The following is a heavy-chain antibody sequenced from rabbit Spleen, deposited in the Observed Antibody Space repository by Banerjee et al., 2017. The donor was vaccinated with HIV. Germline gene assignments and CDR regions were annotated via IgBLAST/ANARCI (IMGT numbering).Heavy chain of an antibody. D-gene: IGHD1-1*01. CDR3: ARDLTAVIGWNFNL. CDR2: IDSGSSGFT. J-gene: IGHJ4*01. V-gene: IGHV1S45*01. CDR1: GIDFSKYYY. Sequence: QEQLEESGGGLVQPEGSLTLTCKASGIDFSKYYYMCWVRQAPGKGLEWIACIDSGSSGFTYFASWAKGRFTISKTSSTTVTLQMTSLAAADTATYFCARDLTAVIGWNFNLWGPGTLVTVS.